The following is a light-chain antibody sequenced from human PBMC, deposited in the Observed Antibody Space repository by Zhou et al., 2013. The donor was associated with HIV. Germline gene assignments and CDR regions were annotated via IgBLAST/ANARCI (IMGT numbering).Light chain of an antibody. CDR2: KAS. Sequence: DIQMTQSPSTLSASVGDRVTITCRASQSISSWLAWYQQKPGKAPKLLIYKASSLESGVPSRFSGSGSGTDFTLTISSLQREDFGTYYCQQSYDTPYTFGQGTKLEIK. CDR3: QQSYDTPYT. J-gene: IGKJ2*01. V-gene: IGKV1-5*03. CDR1: QSISSW.